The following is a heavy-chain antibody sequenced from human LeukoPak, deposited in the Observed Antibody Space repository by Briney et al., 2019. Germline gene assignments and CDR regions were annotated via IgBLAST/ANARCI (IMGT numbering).Heavy chain of an antibody. V-gene: IGHV3-48*02. Sequence: GGSLRLSCAASGFTFSSYSMNWVRQAPGKGLEWISHISSSSSSTIYYADSVKGRFTISRDNAKNSLYLQMNGLRDEDTAVYYCARGLTVTLALYYWGQGTLVTVSS. CDR3: ARGLTVTLALYY. CDR1: GFTFSSYS. J-gene: IGHJ4*02. CDR2: ISSSSSSTI. D-gene: IGHD4-17*01.